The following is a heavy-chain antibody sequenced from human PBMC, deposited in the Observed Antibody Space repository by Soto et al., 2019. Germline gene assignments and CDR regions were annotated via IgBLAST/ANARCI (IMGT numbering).Heavy chain of an antibody. CDR2: IVPMVGTS. CDR3: NRGSEYDFWSGYL. D-gene: IGHD3-3*01. J-gene: IGHJ4*02. V-gene: IGHV1-69*06. Sequence: QERRVQSGAEVRKPGSSVKVSCKVTGGTSTRYAINWVRQAPGQGLEWMGGIVPMVGTSKYAQKFQGRVTITADTSTNIAYMELRSLRSEDTAVYYCNRGSEYDFWSGYLWGQGTLVSVSS. CDR1: GGTSTRYA.